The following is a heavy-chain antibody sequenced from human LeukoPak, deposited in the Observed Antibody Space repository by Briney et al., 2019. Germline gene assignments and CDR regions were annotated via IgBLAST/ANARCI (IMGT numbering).Heavy chain of an antibody. CDR3: ARDSDGGLNYYYGMDV. D-gene: IGHD3-3*01. Sequence: PGGSLRLSCAGSGFNFSKYWMSWVRQAPGKGLEWVSYISSSGSTIYYADSVKGRFTISRDNAKNSLYLQMNSLRAEDTAVYYCARDSDGGLNYYYGMDVWGQGTTVTVSS. V-gene: IGHV3-11*01. CDR1: GFNFSKYW. J-gene: IGHJ6*02. CDR2: ISSSGSTI.